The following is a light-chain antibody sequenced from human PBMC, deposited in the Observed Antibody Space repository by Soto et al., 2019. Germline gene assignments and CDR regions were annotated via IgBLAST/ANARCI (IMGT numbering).Light chain of an antibody. V-gene: IGKV1-33*01. Sequence: DIQMPPSPSSLSASVGDRVTITCQASQDISNSLNWYQQKPGQAPKLLIYDASNLETGVPSRFSGSGSGTDFTFTISSLQPEDIATYYCQQYDKLPMYTFGQGTKLEIK. J-gene: IGKJ2*01. CDR2: DAS. CDR1: QDISNS. CDR3: QQYDKLPMYT.